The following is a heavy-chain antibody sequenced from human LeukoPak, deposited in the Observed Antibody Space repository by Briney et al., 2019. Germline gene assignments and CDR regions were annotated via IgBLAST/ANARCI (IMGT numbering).Heavy chain of an antibody. CDR1: GFTVSSNY. J-gene: IGHJ3*02. CDR2: IFGGGGT. CDR3: ARLTYYDFWSGADAFDI. D-gene: IGHD3-3*01. V-gene: IGHV3-53*01. Sequence: GGSLRLSCAAFGFTVSSNYMSWVRQAPGKGLEWVSVIFGGGGTYYGDSVRGRFTISRDNSKNTLYLQMNSLRAEDTAVYYCARLTYYDFWSGADAFDIWGQGTMVTVSS.